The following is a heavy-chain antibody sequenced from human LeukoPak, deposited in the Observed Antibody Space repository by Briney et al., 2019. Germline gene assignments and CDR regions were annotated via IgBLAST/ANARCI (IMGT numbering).Heavy chain of an antibody. CDR3: ARAPEPGNWFDP. Sequence: SETLSLTCAVYGGSFSGYYWSWIRQPPGKGLEWIGEINHSGSTNYNPSLKSRVTISVDTSKNQFSLKLSSVTAADTAVYHCARAPEPGNWFDPWGQGTLVTVSS. J-gene: IGHJ5*02. CDR2: INHSGST. V-gene: IGHV4-34*01. CDR1: GGSFSGYY. D-gene: IGHD1-14*01.